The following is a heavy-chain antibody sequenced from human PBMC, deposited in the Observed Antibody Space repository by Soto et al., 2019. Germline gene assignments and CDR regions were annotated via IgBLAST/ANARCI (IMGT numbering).Heavy chain of an antibody. CDR3: ARVGYGTSTSSNCPFES. D-gene: IGHD2-2*01. CDR1: GFIFRSYV. CDR2: VWYDGSNK. Sequence: GGSLRLSCETSGFIFRSYVMHWVRQAPGKGLEWVAVVWYDGSNKDYGESVKGRFTVSRDDSKNTLYLQMNNLRADDTAVYYCARVGYGTSTSSNCPFESWGPGTRVTVSS. V-gene: IGHV3-33*01. J-gene: IGHJ4*02.